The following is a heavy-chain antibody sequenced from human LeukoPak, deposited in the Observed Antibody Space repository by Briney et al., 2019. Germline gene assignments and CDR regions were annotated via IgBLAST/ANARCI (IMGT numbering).Heavy chain of an antibody. Sequence: PGRSLRLSCAASGFSFSSYGMHWVRQSPGKGLEGVAVIWNDGSSKYYVDSVKGRFTISRDNSKNTLYLQMDSLRGDDTAVYYCAKPTRGSGGSFLIDYWGQGTLVTVSS. CDR3: AKPTRGSGGSFLIDY. J-gene: IGHJ4*02. D-gene: IGHD2-15*01. CDR1: GFSFSSYG. V-gene: IGHV3-33*06. CDR2: IWNDGSSK.